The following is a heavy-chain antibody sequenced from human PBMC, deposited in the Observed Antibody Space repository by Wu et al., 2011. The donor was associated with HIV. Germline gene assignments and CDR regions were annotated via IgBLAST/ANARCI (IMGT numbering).Heavy chain of an antibody. D-gene: IGHD3-10*01. J-gene: IGHJ4*02. CDR1: GYTFTNYY. CDR2: INPSGGST. CDR3: ARESGDYGSETFYNNYFDF. Sequence: QVQLVQSGAEVKKPGASVKVSCKASGYTFTNYYMHWVRQAPGQGLEWMGIINPSGGSTTYAQKFQGRVTMTRDTSTSTVYMELSSLTSEDTAVYYCARESGDYGSETFYNNYFDFWGQGTLVTVSS. V-gene: IGHV1-46*01.